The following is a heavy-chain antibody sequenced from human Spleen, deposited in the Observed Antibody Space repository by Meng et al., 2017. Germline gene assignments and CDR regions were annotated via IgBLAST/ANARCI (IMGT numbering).Heavy chain of an antibody. Sequence: LVQAGAEVMKPGAAVKCPCKASGATFSSYAITWVGQAPGQGLEWMGGSIPIFGTPKYAQKFQGRVTITADKSTSTVYMEMSSLRSEDTALYFCARISWTRYYFDYWGQGTLVTVSS. J-gene: IGHJ4*02. D-gene: IGHD3/OR15-3a*01. CDR1: GATFSSYA. V-gene: IGHV1-69*06. CDR2: SIPIFGTP. CDR3: ARISWTRYYFDY.